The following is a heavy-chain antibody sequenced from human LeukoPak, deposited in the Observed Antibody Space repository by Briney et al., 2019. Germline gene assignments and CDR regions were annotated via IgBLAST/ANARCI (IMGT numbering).Heavy chain of an antibody. CDR2: ISGSCGST. CDR3: AKFSGSYYFDY. Sequence: WVSAISGSCGSTYYADSVKGRFTISRDNSKNTLYLQMNSLRAEDTAVYYCAKFSGSYYFDYWGQGTLVTVSS. J-gene: IGHJ4*02. V-gene: IGHV3-23*01. D-gene: IGHD1-26*01.